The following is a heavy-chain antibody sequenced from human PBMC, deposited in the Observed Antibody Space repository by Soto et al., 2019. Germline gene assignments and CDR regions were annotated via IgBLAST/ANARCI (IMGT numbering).Heavy chain of an antibody. V-gene: IGHV3-30-3*01. D-gene: IGHD1-1*01. CDR2: ISYDGSNK. Sequence: GGSLRLSCAASGFTFSSYAMHWVRQAPGKGLEWVAVISYDGSNKYYADSVKGRFTISRDNSKNTLYLQMNSLRAEDTAVYDCARGLYYWNDALTNFDYWGQGTLVTVSS. CDR1: GFTFSSYA. J-gene: IGHJ4*02. CDR3: ARGLYYWNDALTNFDY.